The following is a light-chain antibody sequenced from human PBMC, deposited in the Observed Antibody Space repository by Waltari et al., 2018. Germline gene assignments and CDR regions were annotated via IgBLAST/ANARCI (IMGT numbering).Light chain of an antibody. V-gene: IGKV1-39*01. J-gene: IGKJ1*01. CDR1: QSISSY. CDR2: AAS. Sequence: DIQMTQSPSSLSASVGDRVTITCRASQSISSYLNWYQQKPGKAPKLLRYAASSLQSGVPSRFSGSGSGTDFTLTISSLQPEDVATYYCQQSYSTPRTFGQGTKVEIK. CDR3: QQSYSTPRT.